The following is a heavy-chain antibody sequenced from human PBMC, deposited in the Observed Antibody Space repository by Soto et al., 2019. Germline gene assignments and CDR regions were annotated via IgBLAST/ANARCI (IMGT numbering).Heavy chain of an antibody. CDR1: GFTFSSYS. V-gene: IGHV3-21*01. J-gene: IGHJ5*01. D-gene: IGHD2-2*01. CDR2: ISSSSSYI. CDR3: YCCSTSELNWFYS. Sequence: GGSLRLSCAASGFTFSSYSMNWVRQAPGKGLEWVSSISSSSSYIYYADSVKGRFTISRDNAKNSLYLQMNSLRAEDTAVYYCYCCSTSELNWFYSCGQGTLVTVSS.